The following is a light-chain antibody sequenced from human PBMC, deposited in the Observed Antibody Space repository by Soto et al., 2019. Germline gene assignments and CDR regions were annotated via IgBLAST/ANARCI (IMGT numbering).Light chain of an antibody. CDR1: NSDVGGYNY. V-gene: IGLV2-14*01. CDR3: CLYVGATTYV. CDR2: EVI. Sequence: QSALTQPASVSGSPGQSITISCTGTNSDVGGYNYVSWYQQHPGKAPKLMIYEVINRPSGVSNRFSGSKSGNTASLTISGLQAEDEADYYCCLYVGATTYVFGTGTKVTVL. J-gene: IGLJ1*01.